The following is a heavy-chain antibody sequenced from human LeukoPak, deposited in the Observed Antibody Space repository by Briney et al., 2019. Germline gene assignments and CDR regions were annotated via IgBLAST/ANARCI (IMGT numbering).Heavy chain of an antibody. Sequence: SVKVSGKASGGTFSSYAISWVRQAPGQGLEWMGGIIPIFGTANYAQKFQGRVTITADKSTSTAYMELSSLRSEDTAVYYCARSHYYGSGSHDAFDIWGQGTMVTVSS. CDR1: GGTFSSYA. CDR3: ARSHYYGSGSHDAFDI. J-gene: IGHJ3*02. CDR2: IIPIFGTA. V-gene: IGHV1-69*06. D-gene: IGHD3-10*01.